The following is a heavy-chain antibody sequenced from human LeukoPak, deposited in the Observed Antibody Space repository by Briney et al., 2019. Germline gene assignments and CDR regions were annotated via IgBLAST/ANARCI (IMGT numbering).Heavy chain of an antibody. D-gene: IGHD3-22*01. CDR1: GFTFSDYG. CDR3: ARALAAYSSGPDY. J-gene: IGHJ4*02. CDR2: IWYGGSNQ. Sequence: GGSLRLSCAASGFTFSDYGIHWVRQAPGKGLEGVAVIWYGGSNQFYGDSVRGRFTISRDNSKNTVFLQMNSLRVQATAIYSCARALAAYSSGPDYWGQGTLVTVSS. V-gene: IGHV3-33*01.